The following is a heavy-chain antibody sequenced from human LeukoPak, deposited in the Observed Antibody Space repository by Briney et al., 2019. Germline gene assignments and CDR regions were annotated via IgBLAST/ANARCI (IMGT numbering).Heavy chain of an antibody. CDR1: GFTVSSSY. J-gene: IGHJ6*03. V-gene: IGHV4-34*01. CDR2: INHSGST. D-gene: IGHD2-2*01. Sequence: GSLRLSCAASGFTVSSSYMSWIRQPPGKGLEWIGEINHSGSTNYNPSLKSRVTISVDTSKNQFSLKLSSVTAADTAVYYCARLGRGVVVPAATTYYYYYYMDVWGKGTTVTISS. CDR3: ARLGRGVVVPAATTYYYYYYMDV.